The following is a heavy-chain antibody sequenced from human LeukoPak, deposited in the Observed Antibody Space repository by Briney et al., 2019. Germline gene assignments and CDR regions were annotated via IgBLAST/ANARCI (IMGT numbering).Heavy chain of an antibody. CDR3: AREWAETLDYDILTGYYNGAFDY. CDR1: GFTFSSYS. D-gene: IGHD3-9*01. J-gene: IGHJ4*02. V-gene: IGHV3-21*01. Sequence: GGSLRLSCAASGFTFSSYSMNWVRQAPGKGLEWVSSISSSSSYIYYADSVKGRFTISRDNAKNSLYLQMNSLRAEDTAVYYCAREWAETLDYDILTGYYNGAFDYWGQGTLVTVSS. CDR2: ISSSSSYI.